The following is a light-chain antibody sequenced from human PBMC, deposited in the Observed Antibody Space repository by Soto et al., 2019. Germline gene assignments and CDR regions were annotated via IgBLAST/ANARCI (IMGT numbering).Light chain of an antibody. CDR1: SSDVGGYNY. J-gene: IGLJ2*01. CDR2: EVS. CDR3: SSYTSSSTLV. Sequence: QSALTQPASVSGSPGQSITISCTGTSSDVGGYNYVSWYQQHPGKAPKLMIYEVSNRPSGVSNRFSGSKSGNTASLTISGLQAEDEADYCCSSYTSSSTLVFGGGTKVTVL. V-gene: IGLV2-14*01.